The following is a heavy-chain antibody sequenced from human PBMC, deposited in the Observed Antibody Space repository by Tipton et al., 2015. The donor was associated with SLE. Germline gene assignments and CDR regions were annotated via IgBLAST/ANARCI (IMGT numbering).Heavy chain of an antibody. J-gene: IGHJ6*03. CDR1: GYSITSGYY. V-gene: IGHV4-38-2*01. CDR3: TRGVRGYYDYSYMDV. D-gene: IGHD3-10*02. CDR2: MYHSGNT. Sequence: TLSLTCVVSGYSITSGYYWGWIRQPPGKGLEWIGSMYHSGNTYHNPSLKSRVTVSVDTPRNQFSLKLSSVTAADTAVYYCTRGVRGYYDYSYMDVWGKGTTVTISS.